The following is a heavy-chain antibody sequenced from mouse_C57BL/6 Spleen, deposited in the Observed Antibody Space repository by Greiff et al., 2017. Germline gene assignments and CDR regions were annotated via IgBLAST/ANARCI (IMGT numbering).Heavy chain of an antibody. J-gene: IGHJ3*01. CDR2: IYPRSGNT. Sequence: QVQLKESGAELARPGASVKLSCKASGYTFTSYGISWVKQRTGQGLEWIGEIYPRSGNTYYNEKFKGKATLTADKSSSTAYMELRSLTSEDSAVYFCARSKAFYDGYYPFAYWGQGTLVTVSA. CDR1: GYTFTSYG. CDR3: ARSKAFYDGYYPFAY. V-gene: IGHV1-81*01. D-gene: IGHD2-3*01.